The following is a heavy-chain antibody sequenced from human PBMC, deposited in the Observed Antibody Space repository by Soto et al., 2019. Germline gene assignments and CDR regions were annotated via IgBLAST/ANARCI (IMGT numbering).Heavy chain of an antibody. CDR1: GGTFSSYA. CDR3: ARDVMLNYGSGSYFEY. J-gene: IGHJ4*02. CDR2: IIPIFGTA. V-gene: IGHV1-69*01. Sequence: QVQLVQSGAEVKKPGSSVKVSCKASGGTFSSYAISWVRQAPGQGLEWMGGIIPIFGTANYAQKFQGRVTITADESTSTAYMELGSLRSEDTAVYYCARDVMLNYGSGSYFEYLGQGTLVTVSS. D-gene: IGHD3-10*01.